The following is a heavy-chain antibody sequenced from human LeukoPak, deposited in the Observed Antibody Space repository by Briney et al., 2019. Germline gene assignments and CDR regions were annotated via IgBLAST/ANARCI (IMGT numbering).Heavy chain of an antibody. V-gene: IGHV4-59*01. CDR1: GFTFDDYA. J-gene: IGHJ5*02. D-gene: IGHD2-2*01. CDR3: ARFSSTDCYSRSCWFDP. Sequence: LRLSCAASGFTFDDYAMHWVRQPPGKGLEYIGYISYSGTTNYNPSLKSRVAISADTSKNQFSLKLSSLTAADTAVYYCARFSSTDCYSRSCWFDPWGQGTLVTVSS. CDR2: ISYSGTT.